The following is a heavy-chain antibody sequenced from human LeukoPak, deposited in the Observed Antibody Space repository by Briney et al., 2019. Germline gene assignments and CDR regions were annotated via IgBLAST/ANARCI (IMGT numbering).Heavy chain of an antibody. CDR3: ARYGRLGEGFNI. V-gene: IGHV4-59*01. D-gene: IGHD3-16*01. Sequence: SETLSLTCTVSGGSISSYYWSWIRQPPGKGLEWIGYIYYSGSTSYNPSLKSRVTISVDTSKNQFSLKLSSVTAADTAVYYCARYGRLGEGFNIWGQGTMVTV. J-gene: IGHJ3*02. CDR2: IYYSGST. CDR1: GGSISSYY.